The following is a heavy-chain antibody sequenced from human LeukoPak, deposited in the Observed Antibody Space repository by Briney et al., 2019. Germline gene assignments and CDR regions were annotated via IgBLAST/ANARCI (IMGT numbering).Heavy chain of an antibody. Sequence: TGGSLRLSCAASGFTVSSIHMVWVRQAPGKGLEWVSVTYTGGNSYYADSVKGRFTISRDNAKNSLYLQMNSLRAEDTAVYYCARDSGYYDSSGYEGFGAFDIWGQGTMVTVSS. D-gene: IGHD3-22*01. CDR3: ARDSGYYDSSGYEGFGAFDI. CDR2: TYTGGNS. CDR1: GFTVSSIH. V-gene: IGHV3-53*01. J-gene: IGHJ3*02.